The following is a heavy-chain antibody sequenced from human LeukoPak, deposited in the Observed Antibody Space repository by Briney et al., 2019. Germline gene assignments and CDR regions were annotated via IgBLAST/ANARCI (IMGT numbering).Heavy chain of an antibody. CDR1: GYTLTELS. D-gene: IGHD3-3*01. J-gene: IGHJ4*02. Sequence: GASVKVCCKVSGYTLTELSMHWVRQAPGKGLEWMGGFDPEDGETIYAQKFQGRVTITADESTSTAYMELSSLRSEDTAVYYCARGPKYYDFWCGYYTLDYWGQGTLVTVSS. V-gene: IGHV1-24*01. CDR3: ARGPKYYDFWCGYYTLDY. CDR2: FDPEDGET.